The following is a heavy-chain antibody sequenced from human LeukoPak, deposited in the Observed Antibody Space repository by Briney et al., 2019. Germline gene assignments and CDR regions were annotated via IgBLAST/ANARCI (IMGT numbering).Heavy chain of an antibody. CDR2: IYTSGST. D-gene: IGHD1-20*01. CDR3: ARAWYNWNDGLFDI. J-gene: IGHJ3*02. Sequence: SETLSLTCTVSGGSISSGSYYWSWIRQPAGKGLEWIGRIYTSGSTNYNPSLKSRVTISVDTSKNQFSLKLSSVTAADTAVYYCARAWYNWNDGLFDIWGQGTMVTVSS. CDR1: GGSISSGSYY. V-gene: IGHV4-61*02.